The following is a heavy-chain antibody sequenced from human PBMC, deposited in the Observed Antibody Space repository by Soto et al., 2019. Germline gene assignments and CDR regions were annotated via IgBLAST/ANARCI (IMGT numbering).Heavy chain of an antibody. Sequence: QVRLQESGPGLLKPSETLSLTCSVSGASVSSDSYHWSWIRQPPGKGLEWIGYFSDRGASNFHPSLKSRLTISIDTSTNQLSLGLSSVTAADTAFYYCSTLLVGNGGRGYWGQGMLVTVSS. CDR2: FSDRGAS. D-gene: IGHD2-2*01. V-gene: IGHV4-61*01. CDR3: STLLVGNGGRGY. J-gene: IGHJ4*02. CDR1: GASVSSDSYH.